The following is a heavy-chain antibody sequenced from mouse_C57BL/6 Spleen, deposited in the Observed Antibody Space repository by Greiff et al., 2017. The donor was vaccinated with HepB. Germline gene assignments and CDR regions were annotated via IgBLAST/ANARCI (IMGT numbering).Heavy chain of an antibody. CDR1: GYSFTDYN. D-gene: IGHD1-1*01. Sequence: EVQLQQSGPELVKPGASVKISCKASGYSFTDYNMNWVKQSNGKSLEWIGVINPNYGTTSYNQKFKGKATLTVDQSSSTAYMQLNSLTSEDSAVYYCANYGSSQGYYAMDYWGQGTSVTVSS. V-gene: IGHV1-39*01. J-gene: IGHJ4*01. CDR3: ANYGSSQGYYAMDY. CDR2: INPNYGTT.